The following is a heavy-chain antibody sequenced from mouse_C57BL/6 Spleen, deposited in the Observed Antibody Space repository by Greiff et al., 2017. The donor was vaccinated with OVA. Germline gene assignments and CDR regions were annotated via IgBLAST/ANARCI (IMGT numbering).Heavy chain of an antibody. D-gene: IGHD1-1*01. CDR2: IYPSDSET. Sequence: QVQLQQPGAELVRPGSSVKLSCKASGYTFTSYWMDWVKQRPGQGLEWIGNIYPSDSETHYNQKFKDKATLTVDKSSSTAYMQLSSLTSEDSAVYYCARGGYYGSSYSYWGQGTTLTVSS. J-gene: IGHJ2*01. CDR1: GYTFTSYW. V-gene: IGHV1-61*01. CDR3: ARGGYYGSSYSY.